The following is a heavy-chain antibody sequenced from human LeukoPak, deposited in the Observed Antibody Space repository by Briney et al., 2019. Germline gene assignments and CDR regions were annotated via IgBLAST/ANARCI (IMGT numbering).Heavy chain of an antibody. CDR2: INPNSGGT. CDR3: ARDIVVVVAAPHNWFDP. CDR1: GYTFTGYY. D-gene: IGHD2-15*01. Sequence: ASVTVSCKASGYTFTGYYMHWVRQAPGQGLEWMGWINPNSGGTNYAQKFQGRVTMTRDTSISTAYMELSRLRSDDTAVYYCARDIVVVVAAPHNWFDPWGQGTLVTVSS. J-gene: IGHJ5*02. V-gene: IGHV1-2*02.